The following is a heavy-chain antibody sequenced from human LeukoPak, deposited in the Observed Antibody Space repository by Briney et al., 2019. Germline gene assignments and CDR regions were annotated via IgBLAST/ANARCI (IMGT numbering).Heavy chain of an antibody. J-gene: IGHJ5*02. CDR1: GYTFTKYD. Sequence: ASVEVSCRASGYTFTKYDMNWVRQATGQGLEWMGWMNPNSGNAGYAQKFQGRVTMTRNTSIRTAYLELSSLRSEDTAVYYCVRVFVDDSGYYNYYFDPWGQGTLVTVSS. CDR2: MNPNSGNA. D-gene: IGHD3-22*01. CDR3: VRVFVDDSGYYNYYFDP. V-gene: IGHV1-8*01.